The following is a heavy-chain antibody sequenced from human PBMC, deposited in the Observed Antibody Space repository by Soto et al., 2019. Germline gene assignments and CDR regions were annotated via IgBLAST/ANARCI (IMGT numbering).Heavy chain of an antibody. CDR3: ARAAGDYYYGMDA. Sequence: SETLSLTCTVSGGSISSYYWSWIRQPPGKGLEWIGYIYYSGSTNYNPSLKSRVTISVDTSKNQFSLKLSSVTAADTAVYYCARAAGDYYYGMDAWGQGTTVTVSS. V-gene: IGHV4-59*01. CDR1: GGSISSYY. D-gene: IGHD6-25*01. CDR2: IYYSGST. J-gene: IGHJ6*02.